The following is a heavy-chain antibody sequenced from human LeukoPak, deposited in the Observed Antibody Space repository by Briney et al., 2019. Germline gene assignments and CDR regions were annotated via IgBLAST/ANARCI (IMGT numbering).Heavy chain of an antibody. V-gene: IGHV3-23*01. Sequence: GGSLRLSCAASGFPFGSHAMKWVRQAPGKGLEWVSVISSSGTSKYYIDSVEDRFTISRDNSNNTLYLQMYNLRADDTAVYYCAKDGYSSSWYSDYFDYWGQGTLVTVSS. CDR2: ISSSGTSK. CDR1: GFPFGSHA. D-gene: IGHD6-13*01. CDR3: AKDGYSSSWYSDYFDY. J-gene: IGHJ4*02.